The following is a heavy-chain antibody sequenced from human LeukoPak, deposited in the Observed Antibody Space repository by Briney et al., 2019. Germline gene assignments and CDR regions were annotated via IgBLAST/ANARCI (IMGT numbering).Heavy chain of an antibody. J-gene: IGHJ3*02. D-gene: IGHD6-13*01. V-gene: IGHV3-33*01. CDR2: IWYDGSNK. Sequence: GGSLRLSCAASGFTFSSYGMHWVRQAPGKGLEWVAVIWYDGSNKYYADSVKGRFTISRDNSKNTLYLQMNSLRAEDTAVYYCARDGIAAAGTQAFDIWGQGTMVTVSS. CDR3: ARDGIAAAGTQAFDI. CDR1: GFTFSSYG.